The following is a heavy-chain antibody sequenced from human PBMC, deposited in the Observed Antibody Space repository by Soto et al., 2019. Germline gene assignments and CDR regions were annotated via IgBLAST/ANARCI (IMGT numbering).Heavy chain of an antibody. CDR1: GGSISSSSYY. J-gene: IGHJ4*02. Sequence: QLQLQESGPGLVKPSETLSLTCTVSGGSISSSSYYWGWIRQPPGKGLEWIGSIYYSGRTYYNPSLKSRVTIYVDTSQNQFSLKLSSVTAADTAVYYCATVVVVAAFVDYWGQGTLVTVSS. CDR3: ATVVVVAAFVDY. V-gene: IGHV4-39*01. D-gene: IGHD2-15*01. CDR2: IYYSGRT.